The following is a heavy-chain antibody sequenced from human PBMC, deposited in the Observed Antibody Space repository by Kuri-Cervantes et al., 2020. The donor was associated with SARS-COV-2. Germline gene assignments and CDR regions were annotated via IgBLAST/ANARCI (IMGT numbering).Heavy chain of an antibody. V-gene: IGHV3-48*01. CDR1: GFTFSDYY. J-gene: IGHJ6*02. CDR2: ISSSSSTI. D-gene: IGHD3-22*01. CDR3: ARNSVRYYYDSSGYYPPRDYYYYGMDV. Sequence: GESLKISCAASGFTFSDYYMNWVRQAPGKGLEWVSYISSSSSTIYYADSVKGRFTISRDNAKNSLYLQMNSLRAEDTAVYYCARNSVRYYYDSSGYYPPRDYYYYGMDVWGQGTTVTVSS.